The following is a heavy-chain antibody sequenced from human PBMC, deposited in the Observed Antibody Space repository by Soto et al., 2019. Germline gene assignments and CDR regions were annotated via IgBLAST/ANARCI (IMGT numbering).Heavy chain of an antibody. V-gene: IGHV3-30-3*01. J-gene: IGHJ6*02. CDR1: GFTFRTSA. D-gene: IGHD6-6*01. Sequence: ESGGGMVQPGRSLTLSCAASGFTFRTSAIHWVRQAPGKGLKWVAFVSYDGSLKYYADSVKGRFTISRDNSKNTVLLQMNNLRPEDTAVYYCAREDFASRPPPYYYYGMDVWGRGTTVTVSS. CDR3: AREDFASRPPPYYYYGMDV. CDR2: VSYDGSLK.